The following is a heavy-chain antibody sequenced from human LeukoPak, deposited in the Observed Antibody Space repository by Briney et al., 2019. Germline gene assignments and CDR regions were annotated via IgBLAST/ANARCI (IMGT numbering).Heavy chain of an antibody. J-gene: IGHJ4*02. V-gene: IGHV3-23*01. CDR3: AKEGVIAAANFDY. Sequence: GGSLGLSCAASGFTFSSYGITWVRQAPGKGLEWVSTISATGGSTYYADSVKGRFTISRDNSKDTLYLQMNSLRAEDTAVYYCAKEGVIAAANFDYWGQGTLVTVSS. CDR2: ISATGGST. D-gene: IGHD6-25*01. CDR1: GFTFSSYG.